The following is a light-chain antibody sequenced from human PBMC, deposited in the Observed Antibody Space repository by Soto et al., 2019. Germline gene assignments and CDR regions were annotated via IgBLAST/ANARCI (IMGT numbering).Light chain of an antibody. J-gene: IGLJ2*01. CDR2: ANS. CDR3: QSYDSSLSGHVV. V-gene: IGLV1-40*01. CDR1: SSNIGAGYD. Sequence: QSVLTQPPSVSGAPGQRVTISCTGSSSNIGAGYDVQWYRQLPGTAPKLLIYANSNRPSGVPDRFSGAKSGTSASLAITGLQAEDEADYYCQSYDSSLSGHVVFGGGTKVTVL.